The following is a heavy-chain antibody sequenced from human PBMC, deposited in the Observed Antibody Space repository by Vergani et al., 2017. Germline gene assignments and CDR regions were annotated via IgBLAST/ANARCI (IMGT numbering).Heavy chain of an antibody. CDR2: VYTGGSA. D-gene: IGHD3-9*01. CDR1: GGSIASGTYY. J-gene: IGHJ3*02. V-gene: IGHV4-61*02. CDR3: AKDYASDIYYANDAFDI. Sequence: QVQLQESGPRLVKPSQTLSLTCTVSGGSIASGTYYWTWIRQPAGKGLEWIGRVYTGGSANYNPSFKSRVTISLDTSRNQFSLNLQSVTAADTAVYYCAKDYASDIYYANDAFDIWGRGTKATVSS.